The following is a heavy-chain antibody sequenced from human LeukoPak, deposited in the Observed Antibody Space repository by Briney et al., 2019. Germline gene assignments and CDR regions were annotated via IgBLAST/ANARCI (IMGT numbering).Heavy chain of an antibody. CDR1: GYTFTGYY. Sequence: ASVKVSCKASGYTFTGYYMHWVRQAPGQGLEWRGWINPNSGGTNYAQKFQGRVTMTRDTSISTAYMELSRLRSDDTAVYYCARASQEQLELLGYYYYMDVWGKGTTVTISS. J-gene: IGHJ6*03. V-gene: IGHV1-2*02. CDR3: ARASQEQLELLGYYYYMDV. D-gene: IGHD1-7*01. CDR2: INPNSGGT.